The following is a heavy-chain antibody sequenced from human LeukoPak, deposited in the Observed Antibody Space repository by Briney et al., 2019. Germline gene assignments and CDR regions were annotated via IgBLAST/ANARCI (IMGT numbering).Heavy chain of an antibody. CDR1: GYTFTNYD. CDR2: MNPNSGNT. D-gene: IGHD3-22*01. V-gene: IGHV1-8*01. Sequence: ASVKVSCKASGYTFTNYDINWVRQATGQGLEWLGWMNPNSGNTGYAQKFQGSVTMTRNTSITTAYMELNSLRSEDTAIYYCSRGLRDSSGKEYFDHWGQGTLVTVSS. CDR3: SRGLRDSSGKEYFDH. J-gene: IGHJ4*02.